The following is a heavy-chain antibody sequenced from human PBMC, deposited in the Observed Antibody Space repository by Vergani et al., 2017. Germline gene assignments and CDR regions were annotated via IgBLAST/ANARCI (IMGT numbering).Heavy chain of an antibody. CDR2: INPSGGST. J-gene: IGHJ4*02. D-gene: IGHD3-22*01. Sequence: QVQLVQSGAEVKKPGASVKVSCKASGYTFTSYYMHWVRQAPGQGLEWMGIINPSGGSTSYAQKFQGRVTMTRDTSTSTVYMELSSLRSEDTAVYYCARDSYYYDSSGYSPTAPYWGQGTLVTVSS. V-gene: IGHV1-46*01. CDR3: ARDSYYYDSSGYSPTAPY. CDR1: GYTFTSYY.